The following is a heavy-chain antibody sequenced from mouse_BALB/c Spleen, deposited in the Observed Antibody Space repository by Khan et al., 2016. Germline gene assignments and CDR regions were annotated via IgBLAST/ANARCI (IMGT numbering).Heavy chain of an antibody. J-gene: IGHJ2*01. CDR2: ISYDGSN. CDR3: ARAWYFDY. Sequence: EVQLQESGPGLVKPSQSLSPTCSVTGYSITSGYYWNWIRQFPGNKLEWMGYISYDGSNNYNPSLKNRISITRDTSKNQFFLKLNSVTTEDTATYYCARAWYFDYWGQGTTLTVSS. CDR1: GYSITSGYY. V-gene: IGHV3-6*02.